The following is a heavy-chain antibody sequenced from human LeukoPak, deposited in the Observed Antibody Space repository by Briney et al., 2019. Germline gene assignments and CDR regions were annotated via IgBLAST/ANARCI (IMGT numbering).Heavy chain of an antibody. V-gene: IGHV4-61*02. CDR2: IYTSGST. CDR1: GGSKSSGSDY. CDR3: ARESVEVRGIIIKE. Sequence: SETLSLTCTVSGGSKSSGSDYWRWIRQPAGKGLEWIGRIYTSGSTTYNPSPNSRVTISVDTSKNQFSLKLSSVTAADTAVYYCARESVEVRGIIIKEWGQGTLVTVSS. J-gene: IGHJ4*02. D-gene: IGHD3-10*01.